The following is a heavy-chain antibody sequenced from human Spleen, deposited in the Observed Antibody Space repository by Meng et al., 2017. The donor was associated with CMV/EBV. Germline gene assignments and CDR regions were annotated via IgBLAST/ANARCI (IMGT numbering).Heavy chain of an antibody. J-gene: IGHJ3*02. Sequence: SETLSLTCTVSGGSISSSSYYWGWIRQPPGKGLEWIGEIYHSGSTNYNPSLKSRVTISVDKSKNQFSLKLSSVTAADTAVYYCARLGGEHPHAFDIWGQGTMVTVSS. CDR3: ARLGGEHPHAFDI. D-gene: IGHD3-16*01. V-gene: IGHV4-39*07. CDR2: IYHSGST. CDR1: GGSISSSSYY.